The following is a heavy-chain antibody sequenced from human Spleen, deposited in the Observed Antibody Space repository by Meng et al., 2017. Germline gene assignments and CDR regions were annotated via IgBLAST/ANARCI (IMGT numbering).Heavy chain of an antibody. CDR2: INPKSGDT. CDR3: ARETRGATGIPFDN. J-gene: IGHJ4*02. D-gene: IGHD1-1*01. Sequence: ASSLVFCKASGYTFPDYWLHWGRRAPGQGLEWMGRINPKSGDTHYAQRFQGRVTVTRDTSISTAYMELSSLISDDTAVYYCARETRGATGIPFDNGGLGTLVTVSS. CDR1: GYTFPDYW. V-gene: IGHV1-2*06.